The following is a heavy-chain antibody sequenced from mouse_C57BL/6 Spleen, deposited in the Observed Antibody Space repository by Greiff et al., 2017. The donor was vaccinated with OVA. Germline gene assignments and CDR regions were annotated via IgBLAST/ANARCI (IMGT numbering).Heavy chain of an antibody. CDR2: ISSGGSYT. J-gene: IGHJ1*03. CDR3: ARHPITTVVERYFDV. CDR1: GFTLSSYG. Sequence: EVMLVESGGDLVKPGGSLKLSCAASGFTLSSYGMSWVRQTPDKRLEWVATISSGGSYTYYPDSVKGRFTISRDNAKNTLYLQMSSLKSEDTAMYYCARHPITTVVERYFDVWGTGTTVTVSS. D-gene: IGHD1-1*01. V-gene: IGHV5-6*02.